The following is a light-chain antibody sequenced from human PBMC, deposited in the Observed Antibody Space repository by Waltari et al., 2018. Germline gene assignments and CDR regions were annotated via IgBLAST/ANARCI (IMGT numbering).Light chain of an antibody. J-gene: IGLJ3*02. V-gene: IGLV4-69*01. Sequence: QLVLTQSPSASASLGASVKLTCTLSIWHSTNIIAWLQQQPEKGPRYLMNVNSDGSHNKGVGIPDRFSGSSSGAERYLTISSLQSEDEADYYCQTGGHGTWVFGGGTRLTVL. CDR3: QTGGHGTWV. CDR1: IWHSTNI. CDR2: VNSDGSH.